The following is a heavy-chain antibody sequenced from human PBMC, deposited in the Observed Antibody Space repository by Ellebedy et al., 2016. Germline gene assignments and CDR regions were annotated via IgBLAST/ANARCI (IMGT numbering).Heavy chain of an antibody. V-gene: IGHV4-39*07. Sequence: SETLSLTXTVSGGSISSSSYYWGWIRQPPGKGLEWIGSIYYSGSTYYNPSLKSRVTISVDTSKNQFSLKLSSVTAADTAVYYCAREGTAMPNLDAFDIWGQGTMVTVSS. CDR3: AREGTAMPNLDAFDI. D-gene: IGHD2-2*01. CDR2: IYYSGST. J-gene: IGHJ3*02. CDR1: GGSISSSSYY.